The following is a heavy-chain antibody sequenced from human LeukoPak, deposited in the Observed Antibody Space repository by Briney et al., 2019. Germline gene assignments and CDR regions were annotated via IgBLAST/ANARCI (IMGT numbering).Heavy chain of an antibody. CDR2: IFYSGTT. CDR1: GGSVSGYY. Sequence: SETLSLTCTVSGGSVSGYYWSWIRQSPGKGLEWIGYIFYSGTTHYSPSLKSRVTMSVDTSENQFSLKLTSVTAADTAVYYCARHDVVPVIRRGFDFWGQRILVTVSS. CDR3: ARHDVVPVIRRGFDF. V-gene: IGHV4-59*08. J-gene: IGHJ4*02. D-gene: IGHD2-21*02.